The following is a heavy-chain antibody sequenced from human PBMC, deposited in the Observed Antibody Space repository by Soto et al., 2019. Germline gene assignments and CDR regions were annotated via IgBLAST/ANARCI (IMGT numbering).Heavy chain of an antibody. CDR1: GASISGFY. CDR2: IYATGTT. V-gene: IGHV4-4*07. Sequence: PSETLSLTCTVSGASISGFYWSWIRKSAGKGLEWIGRIYATGTTDYNPSLKSRVMMSVDTSKKQFSLRLRSVTAADTAVYYCVRDGTKTLRDWFDPWGQGISVTVSS. CDR3: VRDGTKTLRDWFDP. J-gene: IGHJ5*02. D-gene: IGHD1-1*01.